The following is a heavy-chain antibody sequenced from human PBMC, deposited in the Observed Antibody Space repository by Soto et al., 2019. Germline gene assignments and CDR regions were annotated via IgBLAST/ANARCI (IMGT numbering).Heavy chain of an antibody. D-gene: IGHD6-13*01. V-gene: IGHV3-23*04. CDR3: AKLMAAAGTLA. CDR2: ISNSGGST. CDR1: GYTFSSHA. Sequence: EVQLVESGGGSVQPGGSLRLSCAASGYTFSSHAMSWVRQAPGKGLEWVSAISNSGGSTYYADSVRGRFTISRDKSKTTLYLQMNSLRAEDTALYYCAKLMAAAGTLAWGQGTLVTVSS. J-gene: IGHJ5*02.